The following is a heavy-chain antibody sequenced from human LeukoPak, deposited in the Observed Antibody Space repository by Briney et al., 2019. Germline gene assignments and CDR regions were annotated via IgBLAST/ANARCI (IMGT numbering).Heavy chain of an antibody. CDR1: GGSISSYY. Sequence: PSETLSLTCTVSGGSISSYYWSWIRQPPGKGLEGIGYIYYSGSTNYNPSLKSRVTISVDTSKNQFSLKLSSVTAADTAVYYCARVRYSSYSGSYPFDYWGQGTLVTVSS. D-gene: IGHD1-26*01. CDR3: ARVRYSSYSGSYPFDY. V-gene: IGHV4-59*01. CDR2: IYYSGST. J-gene: IGHJ4*02.